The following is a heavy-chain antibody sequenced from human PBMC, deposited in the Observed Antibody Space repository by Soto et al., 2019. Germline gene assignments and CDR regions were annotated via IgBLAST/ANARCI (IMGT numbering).Heavy chain of an antibody. CDR3: NTDYSAVAPRGS. CDR1: DISFSSAW. Sequence: GGSLRLSCVGSDISFSSAWMNWVRQAPGKGLEWVGRLKSIADGGTTDYAAPVKGRFTISRDDSKTTLFLQMNSLKTEDTAVYYCNTDYSAVAPRGSWGQGALVTVSS. V-gene: IGHV3-15*07. D-gene: IGHD6-19*01. J-gene: IGHJ5*02. CDR2: LKSIADGGTT.